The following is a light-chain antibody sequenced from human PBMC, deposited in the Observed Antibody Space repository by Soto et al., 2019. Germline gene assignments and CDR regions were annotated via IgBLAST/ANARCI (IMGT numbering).Light chain of an antibody. V-gene: IGLV1-44*01. Sequence: QSVLTQPPSASGTPGQRVTISCSGSSSNIGSNTVNWYQQLPGTAPKLLIYSNNQQPSGVPDRFSGSKSGTSASLAISGLQSEDEADYYCAAWDDSLNAYVFGTGTKLTVL. J-gene: IGLJ1*01. CDR1: SSNIGSNT. CDR2: SNN. CDR3: AAWDDSLNAYV.